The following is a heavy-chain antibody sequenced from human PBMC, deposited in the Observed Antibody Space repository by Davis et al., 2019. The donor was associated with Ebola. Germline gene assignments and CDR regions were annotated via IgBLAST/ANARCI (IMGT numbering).Heavy chain of an antibody. Sequence: GGSLRLSCAASGFTFSDYYMSWIRQAPGKGLEWVSYISSSGGTIYYADSVKGRFTISRDHGKKSLYLQMNSLRAEDTAVYYCAKDGELYYDFWSGPPIYMDVWGKGTTVTVSS. CDR2: ISSSGGTI. CDR1: GFTFSDYY. V-gene: IGHV3-11*01. J-gene: IGHJ6*03. CDR3: AKDGELYYDFWSGPPIYMDV. D-gene: IGHD3-3*01.